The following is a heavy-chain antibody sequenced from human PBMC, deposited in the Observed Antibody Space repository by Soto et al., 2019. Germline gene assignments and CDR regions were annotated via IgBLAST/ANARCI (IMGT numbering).Heavy chain of an antibody. CDR2: ISSSGGST. D-gene: IGHD5-12*01. Sequence: TGGSLRLSCAASGFTFSSSAMSWVRQAPGKGLEWVSSISSSGGSTYYAGSVKGRFTISRDNSKNTLYLQMNSLRAEDTAVYYCAKVGYSGYDYASFFDYWGQGTLVTVSS. J-gene: IGHJ4*02. CDR1: GFTFSSSA. CDR3: AKVGYSGYDYASFFDY. V-gene: IGHV3-23*01.